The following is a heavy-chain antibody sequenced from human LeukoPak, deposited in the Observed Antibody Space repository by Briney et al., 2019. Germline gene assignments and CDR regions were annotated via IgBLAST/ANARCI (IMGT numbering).Heavy chain of an antibody. CDR2: INPNSGCT. CDR1: GYTFTGYY. V-gene: IGHV1-2*06. J-gene: IGHJ4*02. CDR3: ARDAGRYCSGGSCYSHDY. D-gene: IGHD2-15*01. Sequence: ASVKVSCKASGYTFTGYYMHWVRQAPGQGLEWVGRINPNSGCTNYAQKFQGRVTMTSDTSISTAYMELSRRRSDDPAVYYCARDAGRYCSGGSCYSHDYWGQGTLVTVSS.